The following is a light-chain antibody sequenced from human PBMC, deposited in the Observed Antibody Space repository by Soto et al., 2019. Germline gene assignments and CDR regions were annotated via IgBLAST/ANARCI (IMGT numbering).Light chain of an antibody. J-gene: IGLJ2*01. CDR3: TSYAAGKNVV. Sequence: QSVLTQPPSASGSPGQSVTIPCTGTSSDVGNYNYVSWYQQYPGKAPKLMIYEVNKRPSGVPDRFSGSKSGNTASLTVSGLQAEDEADYYCTSYAAGKNVVFGGGTKLTVL. V-gene: IGLV2-8*01. CDR2: EVN. CDR1: SSDVGNYNY.